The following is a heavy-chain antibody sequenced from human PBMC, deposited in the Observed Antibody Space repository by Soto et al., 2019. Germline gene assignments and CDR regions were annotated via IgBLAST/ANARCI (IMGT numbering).Heavy chain of an antibody. CDR3: ASDYYGSGSSPYDY. Sequence: ASMKVSCKASRFTFSSSSVQWGRQARGQSLEGIGWIVIGTGNTNYAQRFQGRVTFTRDTSTSTAYMELRSLRSDDTAVYYCASDYYGSGSSPYDYWGQGTLVTVSS. J-gene: IGHJ4*02. D-gene: IGHD3-10*01. CDR1: RFTFSSSS. CDR2: IVIGTGNT. V-gene: IGHV1-58*01.